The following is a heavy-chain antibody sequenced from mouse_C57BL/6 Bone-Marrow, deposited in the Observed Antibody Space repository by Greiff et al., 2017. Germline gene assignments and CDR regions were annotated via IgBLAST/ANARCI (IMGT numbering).Heavy chain of an antibody. CDR2: IDPSDSYT. J-gene: IGHJ3*01. CDR1: GYTFTSYW. CDR3: AREYYGRSAFAY. Sequence: QVQLQQPGAELVRPGTSVKLSCKASGYTFTSYWMHWVKQRPGQGLEWIGVIDPSDSYTNYNQKFKGKATMTVDTSSSTAYMQLSSLTSEDSAVYYCAREYYGRSAFAYWGQGTLVTVSA. D-gene: IGHD1-1*01. V-gene: IGHV1-59*01.